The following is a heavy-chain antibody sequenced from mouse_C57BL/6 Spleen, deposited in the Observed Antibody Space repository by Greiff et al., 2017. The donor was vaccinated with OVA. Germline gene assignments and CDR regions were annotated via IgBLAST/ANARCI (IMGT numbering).Heavy chain of an antibody. D-gene: IGHD2-5*01. J-gene: IGHJ4*01. CDR3: ARGAYYSNRYYAMDY. CDR2: ISDGGSYT. V-gene: IGHV5-4*01. CDR1: GFTFSSYA. Sequence: EVQRVESGGGLVKPGGSLKLSCAASGFTFSSYAMSWVRQTPEKRLEWVATISDGGSYTYYPDNVKGRFTISRDNAKNNLYLQMSHLKSEDTAMYYCARGAYYSNRYYAMDYWGQGTSVTVSS.